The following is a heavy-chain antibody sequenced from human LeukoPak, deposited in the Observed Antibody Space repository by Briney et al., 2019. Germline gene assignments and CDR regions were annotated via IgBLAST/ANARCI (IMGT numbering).Heavy chain of an antibody. V-gene: IGHV3-30-3*01. CDR1: GFTFSSYA. D-gene: IGHD3-10*01. Sequence: GGSLRLSCAASGFTFSSYAMHWVRQAPGKGLEWVAVTSNDGSNKYYADSVKGRFTISRDNSKNTLYVQMNSLRAEDTAVYYCASAPRDYYFGSGSVGSYFDYWGQGTLVTVSS. CDR2: TSNDGSNK. J-gene: IGHJ4*02. CDR3: ASAPRDYYFGSGSVGSYFDY.